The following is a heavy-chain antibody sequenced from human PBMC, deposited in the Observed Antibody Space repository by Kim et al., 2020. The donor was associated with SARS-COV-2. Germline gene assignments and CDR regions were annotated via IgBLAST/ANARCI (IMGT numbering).Heavy chain of an antibody. J-gene: IGHJ4*02. CDR3: KDLGHCSGISCSSWD. CDR2: ISGNGGTT. D-gene: IGHD2-15*01. V-gene: IGHV3-23*01. CDR1: GFTFSTYA. Sequence: GGSLRLSCAASGFTFSTYAMSWVRQAPGKGLEWVSTISGNGGTTYYADSVKGRFTISRDNSKNTVDLQMNSLRAEDTAVYYCKDLGHCSGISCSSWDWGQVTLVTVSS.